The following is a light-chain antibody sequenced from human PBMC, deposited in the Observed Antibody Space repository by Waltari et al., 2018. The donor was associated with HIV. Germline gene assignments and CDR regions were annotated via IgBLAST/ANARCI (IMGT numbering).Light chain of an antibody. Sequence: QSALTQPASMSGSPGQSITISCPGSSLDIGLYAFVSCYKHLPNTAPQLIIYGVARRPPGITSRFSASKSGDVASLTISGLQAEDEADYYCTSHTLTRILLFGGGTRLTVL. J-gene: IGLJ3*02. CDR3: TSHTLTRILL. V-gene: IGLV2-14*01. CDR1: SLDIGLYAF. CDR2: GVA.